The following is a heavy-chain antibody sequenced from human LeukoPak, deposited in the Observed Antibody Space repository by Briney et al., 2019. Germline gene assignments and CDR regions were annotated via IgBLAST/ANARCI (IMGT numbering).Heavy chain of an antibody. D-gene: IGHD2-2*01. CDR1: GFTFSSYA. Sequence: GRSLRLSCAASGFTFSSYAMHWVRQAPGKGLEWVAVISYDGSNKYYADSVKGRFTISRDNSKNTLYLQMNSLRAEDTAVYYCAKSGHYCSSTSCPFDYWGQGTLVTVSS. J-gene: IGHJ4*02. V-gene: IGHV3-30-3*02. CDR2: ISYDGSNK. CDR3: AKSGHYCSSTSCPFDY.